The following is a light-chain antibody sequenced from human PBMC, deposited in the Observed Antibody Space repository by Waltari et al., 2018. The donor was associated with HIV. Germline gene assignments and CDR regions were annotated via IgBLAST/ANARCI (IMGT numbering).Light chain of an antibody. Sequence: SYELTQPPSVSVSPGQTARITCSGDALPKQYAYWYRQRPGQAPVLVIYKDTERPSWIPVRFSGSSSGTTVTLTISGVQAEDEADYYCQSADSSGTYVVFGGGTKLTVL. CDR2: KDT. CDR3: QSADSSGTYVV. V-gene: IGLV3-25*03. CDR1: ALPKQY. J-gene: IGLJ3*02.